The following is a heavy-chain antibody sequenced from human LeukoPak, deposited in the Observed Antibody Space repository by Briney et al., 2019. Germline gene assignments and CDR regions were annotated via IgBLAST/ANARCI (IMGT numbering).Heavy chain of an antibody. Sequence: GASVKLSWKASGYTFTGYYMHWVRQAPGQGLEWIGWISAYNGNTNYAQKLQGRVTMTTDTSTSTAYMELRSLRSDDTAVYYCARVLIVGAPHCNWFDPWGQGTLVTVSS. CDR2: ISAYNGNT. J-gene: IGHJ5*02. CDR1: GYTFTGYY. D-gene: IGHD1-26*01. V-gene: IGHV1-18*04. CDR3: ARVLIVGAPHCNWFDP.